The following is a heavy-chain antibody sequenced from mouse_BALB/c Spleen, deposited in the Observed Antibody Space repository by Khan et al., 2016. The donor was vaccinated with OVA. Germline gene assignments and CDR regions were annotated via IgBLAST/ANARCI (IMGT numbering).Heavy chain of an antibody. CDR2: ISSAGTFT. CDR1: GFTFSTYG. CDR3: ARHWVGIMDY. J-gene: IGHJ4*01. V-gene: IGHV5-6*01. D-gene: IGHD1-1*01. Sequence: EVELVESGGDLVKPGGSLKLSCAASGFTFSTYGMSWVRQTPDKRLEWVATISSAGTFTYYPDSVKGRFTISRGNAKNTLYLQVNSLRSEDTAMYYCARHWVGIMDYWGQGTSLTVSS.